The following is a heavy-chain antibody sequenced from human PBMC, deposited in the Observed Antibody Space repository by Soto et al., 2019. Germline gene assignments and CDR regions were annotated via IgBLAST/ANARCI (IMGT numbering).Heavy chain of an antibody. V-gene: IGHV4-31*03. CDR2: IYNTGAT. D-gene: IGHD3-10*01. Sequence: QVQLQESGPGLVKPSQTLSLTCTVSGGSISSDGYYWSWIRQFPGKGLEWIGYIYNTGATYYNPSLKSRLTLSCGPSKNQFSLKLTSVTAADTAVYYCARVPFGVGEWFDPWGQGTLVTVSS. CDR1: GGSISSDGYY. J-gene: IGHJ5*02. CDR3: ARVPFGVGEWFDP.